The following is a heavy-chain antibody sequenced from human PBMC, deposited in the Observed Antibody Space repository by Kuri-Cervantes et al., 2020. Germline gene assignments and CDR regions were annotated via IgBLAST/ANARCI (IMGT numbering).Heavy chain of an antibody. J-gene: IGHJ6*02. CDR1: GYTFTSYY. CDR3: ARGSTSSWYRGDYYYGMDV. CDR2: INPSGGST. Sequence: ASVKVSCKASGYTFTSYYMHWVRQAPGQGLEWMGIINPSGGSTSYAQKFQGRVTMTRDTSTSTVYMELSSLRSEDTAVYYCARGSTSSWYRGDYYYGMDVWGQGTTVTVSS. D-gene: IGHD6-13*01. V-gene: IGHV1-46*01.